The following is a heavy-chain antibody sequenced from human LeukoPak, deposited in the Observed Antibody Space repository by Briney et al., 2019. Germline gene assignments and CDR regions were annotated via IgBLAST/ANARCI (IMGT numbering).Heavy chain of an antibody. Sequence: SVKVCCKASEYTFTGYYMHWVRKAPGQGLEWKGWINPNSGGTNYAQKFQGRVTMTRDTSISTAYMELSRLRSDDTAVYYCARTHYYGSSPDYWGQGTLVTVSS. V-gene: IGHV1-2*02. CDR2: INPNSGGT. D-gene: IGHD3-10*01. CDR1: EYTFTGYY. J-gene: IGHJ4*02. CDR3: ARTHYYGSSPDY.